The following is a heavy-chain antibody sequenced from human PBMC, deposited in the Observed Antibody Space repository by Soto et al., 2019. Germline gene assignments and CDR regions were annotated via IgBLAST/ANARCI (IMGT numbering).Heavy chain of an antibody. V-gene: IGHV4-39*01. D-gene: IGHD3-10*01. CDR2: IYYSGST. CDR3: ARRTVWFGDYGMDV. CDR1: GGSISSSRYY. J-gene: IGHJ6*02. Sequence: SETLSLTCTVSGGSISSSRYYWGWIRQPPGKGLEWIGSIYYSGSTYYNPSLKSRVTISVDTSKNQFSLKLSSVTAADTAVYYCARRTVWFGDYGMDVWGQGTTVTVSS.